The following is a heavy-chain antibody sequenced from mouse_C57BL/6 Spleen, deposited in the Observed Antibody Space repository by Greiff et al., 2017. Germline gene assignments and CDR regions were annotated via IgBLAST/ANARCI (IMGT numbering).Heavy chain of an antibody. CDR1: GYTFTSYW. Sequence: QVQLQQPGAELVKPGASVKLSCKASGYTFTSYWMHWVKQRPGQGLEWIGMIHPNSGSTNYNEKFKSKATLTVDKSSSTASMQLSSLTSEDSAVYYCARSFYGNYGDYWGQGTTLTVSS. J-gene: IGHJ2*01. CDR3: ARSFYGNYGDY. D-gene: IGHD2-1*01. V-gene: IGHV1-64*01. CDR2: IHPNSGST.